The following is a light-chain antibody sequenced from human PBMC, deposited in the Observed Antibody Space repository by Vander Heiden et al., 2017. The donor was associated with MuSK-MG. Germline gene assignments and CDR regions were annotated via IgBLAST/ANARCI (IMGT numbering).Light chain of an antibody. CDR1: SSNIGSNT. J-gene: IGLJ2*01. V-gene: IGLV1-44*01. CDR2: SNN. CDR3: AAWDDSLNGVV. Sequence: QSVLTQPPSASGTHAPRVTISCAGSSSNIGSNTVNWYQQLPGTAPKLLIYSNNQRPSGVPDRCSGSKSGTSASLAISGRQSEDEADYYCAAWDDSLNGVVFGGGTKLTVL.